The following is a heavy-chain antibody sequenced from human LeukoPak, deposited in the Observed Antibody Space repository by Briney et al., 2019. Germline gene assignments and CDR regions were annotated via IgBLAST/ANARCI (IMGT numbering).Heavy chain of an antibody. V-gene: IGHV4-59*01. CDR1: GGSISTYY. CDR3: ARDSDSRIFAGYYFDY. J-gene: IGHJ4*02. D-gene: IGHD2-15*01. Sequence: KPSETLSLTCTVSGGSISTYYWSWIRQPPGKGLEWIGYIYYSGSTNYNPSLKSRVTISVDTSKNQFSLRLSSVTAADTAVYYCARDSDSRIFAGYYFDYWGQGTLVTVSS. CDR2: IYYSGST.